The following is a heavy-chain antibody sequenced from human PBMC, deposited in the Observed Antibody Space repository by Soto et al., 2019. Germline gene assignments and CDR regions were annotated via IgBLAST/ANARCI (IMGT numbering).Heavy chain of an antibody. V-gene: IGHV1-69*12. J-gene: IGHJ2*01. D-gene: IGHD5-12*01. CDR1: GGTFSSYT. Sequence: QVQLVQSGAEVKKPGSSVTVSCKASGGTFSSYTISWVRQAPGQGREWMGGIIPIFGTANYAQKFQGRVTITADESTSTAHMELSSLRSEDTGVYYCAGGNHRWLQLWYFDLWCRGTLVTVSS. CDR3: AGGNHRWLQLWYFDL. CDR2: IIPIFGTA.